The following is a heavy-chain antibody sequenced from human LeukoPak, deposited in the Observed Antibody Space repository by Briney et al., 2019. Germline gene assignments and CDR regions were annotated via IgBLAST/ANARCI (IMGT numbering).Heavy chain of an antibody. CDR3: VSTPGYYYCSGSYL. J-gene: IGHJ4*02. V-gene: IGHV1-8*03. CDR2: MNPNSGNT. D-gene: IGHD3-10*01. Sequence: ASVKVSCKASGYTFTSYDINWVRQATGQGLEWMGWMNPNSGNTGYAQKFQGRVTITRNTSISTAYMELSSLRSEDTAVYYCVSTPGYYYCSGSYLWGQGTLVTVSS. CDR1: GYTFTSYD.